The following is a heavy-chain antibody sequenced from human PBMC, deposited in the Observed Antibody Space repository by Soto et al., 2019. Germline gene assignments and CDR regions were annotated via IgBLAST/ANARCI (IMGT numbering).Heavy chain of an antibody. D-gene: IGHD4-4*01. CDR2: ISSDGTSR. CDR3: AKVRVKDYYYYAMDV. J-gene: IGHJ6*02. Sequence: AGGSLRLSCAASGFTFSSYVMHWVRQSPGKGLEWVAVISSDGTSRFYADSVKGRFTISRDNSKNTLYLQMNSLRAEDTAMYYCAKVRVKDYYYYAMDVWGQGTTVTVSS. CDR1: GFTFSSYV. V-gene: IGHV3-30*18.